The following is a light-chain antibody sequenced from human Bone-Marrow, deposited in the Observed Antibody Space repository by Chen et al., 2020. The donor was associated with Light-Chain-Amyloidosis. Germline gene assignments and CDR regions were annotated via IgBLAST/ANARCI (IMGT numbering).Light chain of an antibody. J-gene: IGLJ3*02. CDR2: DDS. CDR1: NIGSTS. CDR3: QVWDRSSDRPV. V-gene: IGLV3-21*02. Sequence: YLLTQSSSVSVAPGQPATLAGGGNNIGSTSVHWYQQTPGQAPLLVVYDDSDRPSGIPERLSGSNSGNTATLTISRVEAGDEADYYCQVWDRSSDRPVFGGGTKLTVL.